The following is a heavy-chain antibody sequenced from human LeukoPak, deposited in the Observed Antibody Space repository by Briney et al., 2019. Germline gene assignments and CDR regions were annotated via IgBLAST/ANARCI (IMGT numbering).Heavy chain of an antibody. CDR2: INLYSGGA. V-gene: IGHV1-2*04. J-gene: IGHJ6*02. Sequence: GASVKVSCKVSGYTLTEISMHWIRQAPGQGLEWMGCINLYSGGAHYAQKFQDWLSMTRDTSINTAYMELSSLRSDDTAVYYCARDILGRTNGGSNYFGMEVWGQGTTVTVSS. CDR1: GYTLTEIS. D-gene: IGHD2-8*01. CDR3: ARDILGRTNGGSNYFGMEV.